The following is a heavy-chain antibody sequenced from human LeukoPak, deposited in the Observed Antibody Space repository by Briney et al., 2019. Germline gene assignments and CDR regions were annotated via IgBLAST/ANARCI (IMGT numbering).Heavy chain of an antibody. V-gene: IGHV3-66*02. CDR2: IYSGGST. CDR1: GFTVSSNY. D-gene: IGHD3-10*01. CDR3: ARDPPMVRGVRVLYYFDY. Sequence: PGGSLRLSCAASGFTVSSNYMSWVRQAPGKGLEWVSIIYSGGSTYYADSVKGRFTISRDNSKNTLYLQMNSLRAEDTAVYYCARDPPMVRGVRVLYYFDYWGQGTLVTVSS. J-gene: IGHJ4*02.